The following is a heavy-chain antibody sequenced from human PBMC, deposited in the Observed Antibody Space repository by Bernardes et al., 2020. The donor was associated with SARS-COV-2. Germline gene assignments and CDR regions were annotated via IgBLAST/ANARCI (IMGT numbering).Heavy chain of an antibody. Sequence: LSLTCAVYGGSFSSHYWAWIRQPPGRGLEWVGEINHSGSSTYNPSLKSRVTLSVDTSKMQFSLKLTSVNAADMAVYYCARGASFGFLSAYSFGRGGPFDPWDQGVLVTVAS. CDR1: GGSFSSHY. J-gene: IGHJ5*02. CDR2: INHSGSS. D-gene: IGHD3-3*01. CDR3: ARGASFGFLSAYSFGRGGPFDP. V-gene: IGHV4-34*01.